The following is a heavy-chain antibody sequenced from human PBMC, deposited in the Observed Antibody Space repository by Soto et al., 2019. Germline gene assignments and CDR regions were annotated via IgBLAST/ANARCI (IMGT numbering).Heavy chain of an antibody. D-gene: IGHD3-9*01. CDR1: DFPFNVYA. Sequence: GSLRLSCVPSDFPFNVYAISWVGKAQGQGLEWVSSISGRGDATYYADSVKGRFTISRDNSKNTLFLQMNSLGADDTAVYYCAKDPILTTPPSFDPWGQGTLVTVSS. CDR2: ISGRGDAT. J-gene: IGHJ5*02. V-gene: IGHV3-23*01. CDR3: AKDPILTTPPSFDP.